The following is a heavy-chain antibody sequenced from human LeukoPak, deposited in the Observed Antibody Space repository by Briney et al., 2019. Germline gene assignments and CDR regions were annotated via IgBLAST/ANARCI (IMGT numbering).Heavy chain of an antibody. D-gene: IGHD3-10*01. CDR3: ARVPFYGSGSENWFDP. CDR1: GYTFTSYG. Sequence: ASVKVSCKASGYTFTSYGISWVRQAPGQGLEWMGWISAYNGNTNYAQKLQGRVTMTTDTSTSTAYMELRSLRSDDTAVYYCARVPFYGSGSENWFDPWGQGTLVTVSS. J-gene: IGHJ5*02. V-gene: IGHV1-18*01. CDR2: ISAYNGNT.